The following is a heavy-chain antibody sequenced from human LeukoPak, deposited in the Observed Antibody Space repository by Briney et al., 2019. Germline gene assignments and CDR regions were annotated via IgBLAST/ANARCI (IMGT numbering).Heavy chain of an antibody. J-gene: IGHJ4*02. D-gene: IGHD1-26*01. CDR1: GLTFSSFG. V-gene: IGHV3-33*01. Sequence: PGGSLRLSCAASGLTFSSFGMHWVRQAPGKGLEWVAVVWNDGSNKYYADSVRGRFTISRDNSKNTLYLQMNSLTAEDTAVYYCARALSWAYFDYWGQGTLVTVSS. CDR2: VWNDGSNK. CDR3: ARALSWAYFDY.